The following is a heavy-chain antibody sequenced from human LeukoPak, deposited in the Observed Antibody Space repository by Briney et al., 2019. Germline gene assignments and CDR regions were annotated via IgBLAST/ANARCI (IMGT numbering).Heavy chain of an antibody. CDR1: GFPLSSYA. CDR3: ARAPVTSCRGAYCYPFDY. Sequence: GGSLRLSCAAFGFPLSSYAMSWVRQAPGKGLEWVSATSSSDAGTYHADSVRGRFTISRDNSKNTLYLQMNGLRGEDAAVYYCARAPVTSCRGAYCYPFDYWGQGTLVTVSS. J-gene: IGHJ4*02. V-gene: IGHV3-23*01. CDR2: TSSSDAGT. D-gene: IGHD2-21*01.